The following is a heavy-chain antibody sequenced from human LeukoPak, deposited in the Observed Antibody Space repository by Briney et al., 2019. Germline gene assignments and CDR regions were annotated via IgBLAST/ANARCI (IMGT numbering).Heavy chain of an antibody. CDR3: AKDKVSLVRGYGMDV. Sequence: GRSLRLSCAASGFTFDDYAMHWVRQAPGKGLVWVSGISWNSGSIGYADSVKGRFTISRDNAKNSLYLQMNSLRAEDTALYYCAKDKVSLVRGYGMDVWGQGTTVTVSS. J-gene: IGHJ6*02. CDR1: GFTFDDYA. D-gene: IGHD3-10*01. CDR2: ISWNSGSI. V-gene: IGHV3-9*01.